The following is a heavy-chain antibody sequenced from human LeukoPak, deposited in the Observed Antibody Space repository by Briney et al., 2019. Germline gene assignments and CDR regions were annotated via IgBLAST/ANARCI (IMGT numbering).Heavy chain of an antibody. CDR1: GFTFSNFW. CDR2: IKQDGSEK. V-gene: IGHV3-7*01. J-gene: IGHJ4*02. CDR3: ARDPGGYDSYFDY. D-gene: IGHD5-12*01. Sequence: GGSLRLSCAASGFTFSNFWMGWVRQAPGKGLEWVANIKQDGSEKRYVDPVKGRFTISRDNAKNSLYLQMNSLRAEDTAVYFCARDPGGYDSYFDYWGQGTLVTVSS.